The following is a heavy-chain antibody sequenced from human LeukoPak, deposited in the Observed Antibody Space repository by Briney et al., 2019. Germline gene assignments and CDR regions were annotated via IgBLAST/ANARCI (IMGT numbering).Heavy chain of an antibody. V-gene: IGHV4-38-2*02. CDR1: GYSISSGYY. Sequence: SETLSLTCTVSGYSISSGYYWGWIRQPPGKGLEWIGSPSLKSRVTISVDTSKNQFSLILTSVTDADTAVYYCATSSGWYRYDSWGQGTLVTVSS. D-gene: IGHD6-19*01. J-gene: IGHJ4*02. CDR3: ATSSGWYRYDS.